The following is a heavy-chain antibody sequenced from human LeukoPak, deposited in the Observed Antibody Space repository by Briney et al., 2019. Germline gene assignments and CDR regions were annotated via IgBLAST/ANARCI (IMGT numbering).Heavy chain of an antibody. CDR2: IYYSGST. D-gene: IGHD5-12*01. Sequence: PAETVPLTCAVSGVSISSYYWSWIRQPPGKGLEWIGYIYYSGSTNYNPSLKSGVTISADSSKNQFSLKLRSVTAANTAVYDCARSGGYSGYDGPSYYYYGMDVWGQGPTVIVS. CDR3: ARSGGYSGYDGPSYYYYGMDV. CDR1: GVSISSYY. V-gene: IGHV4-59*08. J-gene: IGHJ6*02.